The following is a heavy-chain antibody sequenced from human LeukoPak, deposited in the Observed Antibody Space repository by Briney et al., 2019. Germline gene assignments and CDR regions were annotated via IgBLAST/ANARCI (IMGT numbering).Heavy chain of an antibody. J-gene: IGHJ4*02. Sequence: SETLSLTCTVSGASISNYSWSRIRQPPGKGLEWIGYISNSGSTNFNPSLKSRVTISLDTSKNQFSLNLSSVTAADTAVYYCARAGPRIDYWGQGTLVTVSS. CDR3: ARAGPRIDY. V-gene: IGHV4-59*01. CDR1: GASISNYS. CDR2: ISNSGST.